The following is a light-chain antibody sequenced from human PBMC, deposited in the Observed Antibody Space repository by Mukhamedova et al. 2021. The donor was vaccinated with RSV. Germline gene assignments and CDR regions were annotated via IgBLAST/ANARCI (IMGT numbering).Light chain of an antibody. CDR2: EDN. J-gene: IGLJ2*01. V-gene: IGLV6-57*01. Sequence: VTITCTRSSGSIANNYVHWYQQRPGSSPTSIIYEDNQRPSGVPDRFSGSTDSSSNSASLTISGLRTEDAADYYCQSYEHNNVFFGG. CDR1: SGSIANNY. CDR3: QSYEHNNVF.